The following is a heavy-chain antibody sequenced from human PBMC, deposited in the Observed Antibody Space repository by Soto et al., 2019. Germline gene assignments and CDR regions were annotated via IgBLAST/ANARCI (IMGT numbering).Heavy chain of an antibody. CDR2: IIPIFGTA. CDR3: ARPTGGGTDYGGNSDAFDI. Sequence: SVKVSCRASGGTFSSYAISWVRQAPGQGLEWMGGIIPIFGTANYAQKFQGRVTITADESTSTAYMELSSLRSEDTAVYYCARPTGGGTDYGGNSDAFDIWGQGTMVTVSS. J-gene: IGHJ3*02. V-gene: IGHV1-69*13. CDR1: GGTFSSYA. D-gene: IGHD4-17*01.